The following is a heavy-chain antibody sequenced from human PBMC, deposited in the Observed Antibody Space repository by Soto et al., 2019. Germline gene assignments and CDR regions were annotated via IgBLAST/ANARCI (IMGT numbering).Heavy chain of an antibody. CDR2: INPTDDSA. CDR1: GYTLTSYY. D-gene: IGHD3-16*01. Sequence: QVQLVQSGAEVKKPGASAKVSCTASGYTLTSYYMHWVRQAPGQGLEWMGVINPTDDSARYAQKFQGRVTLTSDTSTSTVSMELSSLKSEDTAVYYCAKDQKNRYDHIDPNYFYYGMDVWGQGTTVTVSS. J-gene: IGHJ6*02. CDR3: AKDQKNRYDHIDPNYFYYGMDV. V-gene: IGHV1-46*01.